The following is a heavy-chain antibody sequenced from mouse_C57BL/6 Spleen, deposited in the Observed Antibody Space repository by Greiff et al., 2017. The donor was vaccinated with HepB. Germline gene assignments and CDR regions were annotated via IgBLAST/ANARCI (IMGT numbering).Heavy chain of an antibody. V-gene: IGHV1-26*01. CDR2: INPNNGGT. CDR1: GYTFTDYY. CDR3: ARGYNGALDY. J-gene: IGHJ4*01. Sequence: VQLQQSGPELVKPGASVKISCKASGYTFTDYYMNWVKQSHGKSLEWIGDINPNNGGTSYNQKFKGKATLTVDKSSSTAYMELRSLTSEDSAVYFCARGYNGALDYCGQRTPLTVSS. D-gene: IGHD3-1*01.